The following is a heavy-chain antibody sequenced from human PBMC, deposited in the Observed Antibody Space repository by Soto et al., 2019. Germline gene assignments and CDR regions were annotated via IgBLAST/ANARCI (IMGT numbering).Heavy chain of an antibody. CDR3: ARQDDFWSGLSWFDP. D-gene: IGHD3-3*01. Sequence: SETLSLTCTVSGGSISSGGYYWSWIRQHPGKGLEWIGYIYYSGSTYYNPSLKSRVTISVDTSKNQFSLKLSSVTAADTAVYYCARQDDFWSGLSWFDPWGQGTLVTVSS. CDR2: IYYSGST. J-gene: IGHJ5*02. V-gene: IGHV4-31*03. CDR1: GGSISSGGYY.